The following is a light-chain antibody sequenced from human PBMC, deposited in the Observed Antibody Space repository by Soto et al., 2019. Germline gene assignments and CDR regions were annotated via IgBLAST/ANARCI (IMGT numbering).Light chain of an antibody. CDR2: GAS. CDR1: QSVSSSY. V-gene: IGKV3-15*01. J-gene: IGKJ1*01. CDR3: QQYNNWPGT. Sequence: EIGLTQSPGTLSLSPGERCTVSYRSSQSVSSSYLACYQQKPGQAPRLLIYGASTRATGIPARFSGSGSGTEFTLTISSLQSEDFAVYYCQQYNNWPGTFGQGTKVDIK.